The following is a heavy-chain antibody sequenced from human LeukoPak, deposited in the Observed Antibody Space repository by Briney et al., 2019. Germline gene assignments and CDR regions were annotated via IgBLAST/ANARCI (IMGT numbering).Heavy chain of an antibody. V-gene: IGHV3-74*01. J-gene: IGHJ4*02. CDR1: GFTFSSYW. D-gene: IGHD3-22*01. CDR3: ARDYYDSSGYYEHYFDY. Sequence: GGSLRLSCAASGFTFSSYWMHWVRQAPGKGLVWVSRINSDGSSTSYADSVKGRFTISRDNAKNTLYLQMNSLRAEDTAVCYCARDYYDSSGYYEHYFDYWGQGTLVTVSS. CDR2: INSDGSST.